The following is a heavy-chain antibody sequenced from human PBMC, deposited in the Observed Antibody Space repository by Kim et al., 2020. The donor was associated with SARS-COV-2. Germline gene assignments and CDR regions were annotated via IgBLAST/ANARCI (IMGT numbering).Heavy chain of an antibody. Sequence: GGSLRLSCAASGFTFSSYAMSWVRQAPGKGLEWVSVISGSGGSTYYADSVKGRFTISRDNSKNTLYLQMNSLRAEDTAVYYCAKDRITMVQGVMVYFDYWGQGTLVTVSS. CDR1: GFTFSSYA. D-gene: IGHD3-10*01. CDR3: AKDRITMVQGVMVYFDY. J-gene: IGHJ4*02. V-gene: IGHV3-23*01. CDR2: ISGSGGST.